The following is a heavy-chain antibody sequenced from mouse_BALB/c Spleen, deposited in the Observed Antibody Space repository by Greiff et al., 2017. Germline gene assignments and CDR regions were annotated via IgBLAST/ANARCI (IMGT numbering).Heavy chain of an antibody. Sequence: LQQPGAELVKPGASVKMSCKASGYTFTSYNMHWVKQTPGQGLEWIGAIYPGNGDTSYNQKFKGKATLTADKSSSTAYVQLSSLTSEDSAVYYCARGYYAKAVYAMDYWGQGTSVTVAS. CDR3: ARGYYAKAVYAMDY. V-gene: IGHV1-12*01. CDR2: IYPGNGDT. D-gene: IGHD2-1*01. J-gene: IGHJ4*01. CDR1: GYTFTSYN.